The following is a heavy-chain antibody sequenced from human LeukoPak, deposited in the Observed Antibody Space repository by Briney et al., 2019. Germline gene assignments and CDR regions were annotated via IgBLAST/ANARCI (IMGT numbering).Heavy chain of an antibody. J-gene: IGHJ4*02. CDR2: IYHSGST. V-gene: IGHV4-38-2*01. CDR3: ASPRRNEDY. Sequence: PSETLSLTCAVSGYSISSGYYWGWIRQPPGKGLEWIGSIYHSGSTYYNPSLKSRVTISVDTSKNQFSLKLSSVTAADTAVYYCASPRRNEDYWGQGTLVTVSS. CDR1: GYSISSGYY.